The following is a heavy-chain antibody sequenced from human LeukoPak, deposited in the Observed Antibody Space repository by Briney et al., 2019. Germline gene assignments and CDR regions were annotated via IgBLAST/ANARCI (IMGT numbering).Heavy chain of an antibody. V-gene: IGHV3-20*04. J-gene: IGHJ6*03. CDR3: ARMVAANVYYYYYYMDV. D-gene: IGHD2-15*01. CDR1: GFTFDDYG. Sequence: GGSLRLSCAASGFTFDDYGMSWVRQAPGKGLEWVSGINWNGGSTGYADSVKGRFTISRDNAKNSLYLQMNSLRAEDTAVYYCARMVAANVYYYYYYMDVWGKGTTVTVSS. CDR2: INWNGGST.